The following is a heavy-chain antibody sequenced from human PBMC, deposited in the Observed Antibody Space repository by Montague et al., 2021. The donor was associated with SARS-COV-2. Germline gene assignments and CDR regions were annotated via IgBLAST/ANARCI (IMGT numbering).Heavy chain of an antibody. V-gene: IGHV2-5*02. Sequence: PALVKPTQTLTLTCTFSGISLSTSGVGVAWIRQPPGKALEWLALIYWDDDERYRPSMRSRLTITKDTSENQVVLRMTNMDPMDTATYYCAPLGFDSRSYYTPHNWFDPWGQGILVTVSS. CDR1: GISLSTSGVG. J-gene: IGHJ5*02. CDR2: IYWDDDE. CDR3: APLGFDSRSYYTPHNWFDP. D-gene: IGHD3-10*01.